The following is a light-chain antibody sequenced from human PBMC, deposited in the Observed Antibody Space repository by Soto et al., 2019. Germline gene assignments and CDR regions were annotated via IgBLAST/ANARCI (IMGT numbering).Light chain of an antibody. Sequence: VMSRSAATRSVFPGEGATLSCIASQGIGDTLAWYQHEPGQTPRLLIYDTSTRATGVPTRFSGSRSGAEFTLTINSLQSDDFAVYYCKPYNDWPLTFGGGTKV. CDR2: DTS. CDR1: QGIGDT. J-gene: IGKJ4*01. V-gene: IGKV3-15*01. CDR3: KPYNDWPLT.